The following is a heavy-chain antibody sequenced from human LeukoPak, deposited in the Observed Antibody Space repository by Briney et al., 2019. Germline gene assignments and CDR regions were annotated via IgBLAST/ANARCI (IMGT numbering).Heavy chain of an antibody. CDR2: INHSGST. D-gene: IGHD2-2*01. CDR1: GESFSGYY. J-gene: IGHJ6*04. V-gene: IGHV4-34*01. Sequence: KPSETLSLACAVYGESFSGYYWSWIRQPPGEGLEWIGEINHSGSTNYNPSLKSRVTISVDTSKNQFSLKLSSVTAADTAVYYCASARTTAFMDVWGKGTTVTVSS. CDR3: ASARTTAFMDV.